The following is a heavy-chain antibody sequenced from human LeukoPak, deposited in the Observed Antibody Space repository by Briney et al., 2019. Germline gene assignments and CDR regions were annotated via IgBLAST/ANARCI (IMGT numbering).Heavy chain of an antibody. V-gene: IGHV3-48*03. CDR3: AKEGILTGYGVY. Sequence: PGGSLRLSCAASGFTFSSYEMNWVRQAPGKGLEWVSYISSSGSTIYYADSVKGRFTISRDNAKNSLYLQMNSLRAEDTAVYYCAKEGILTGYGVYWGQGTLVTVSS. CDR1: GFTFSSYE. D-gene: IGHD3-9*01. J-gene: IGHJ4*02. CDR2: ISSSGSTI.